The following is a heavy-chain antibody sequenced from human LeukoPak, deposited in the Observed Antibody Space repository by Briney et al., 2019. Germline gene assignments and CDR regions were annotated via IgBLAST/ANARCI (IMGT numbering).Heavy chain of an antibody. V-gene: IGHV3-23*01. D-gene: IGHD6-13*01. Sequence: TGGSLRLSCAAPGFTFSSYAMSWVRQAPGKGLEWASAISCSGGSTYYADSVKGRFTISRDNSKNTLYLQMNSLRAEDTAVYYCARDAVAAAGGGDDYYYYMDVWGKGTTVTVSS. CDR3: ARDAVAAAGGGDDYYYYMDV. CDR1: GFTFSSYA. CDR2: ISCSGGST. J-gene: IGHJ6*03.